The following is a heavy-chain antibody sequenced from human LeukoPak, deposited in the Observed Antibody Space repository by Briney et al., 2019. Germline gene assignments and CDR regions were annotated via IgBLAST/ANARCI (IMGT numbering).Heavy chain of an antibody. J-gene: IGHJ6*02. D-gene: IGHD2-15*01. CDR2: IYYSGST. V-gene: IGHV4-59*01. Sequence: SETLSLTCTVSGGSISSYYWSWIRQPPGKGLEWIGYIYYSGSTNYNPSLKSRVTISVDTSKNQFSLKLSSVTAADTAVYYCAREGVVAGYYYYYGMDVWGQGTTVTVSS. CDR1: GGSISSYY. CDR3: AREGVVAGYYYYYGMDV.